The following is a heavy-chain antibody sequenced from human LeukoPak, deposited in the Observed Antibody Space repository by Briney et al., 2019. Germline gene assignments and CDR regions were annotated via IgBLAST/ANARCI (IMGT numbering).Heavy chain of an antibody. CDR2: IKQDGSEK. D-gene: IGHD3-3*01. CDR1: GFTFSSYW. CDR3: ARATARGYDFWSGYQTYFDY. Sequence: GGSLRLSCAASGFTFSSYWMTWVRQAPGKGLEWVANIKQDGSEKYYEDSVKGRFTISRDNAKNSLYLQMNSLRAEDTAVYYCARATARGYDFWSGYQTYFDYWGQGTLVTVSS. J-gene: IGHJ4*02. V-gene: IGHV3-7*01.